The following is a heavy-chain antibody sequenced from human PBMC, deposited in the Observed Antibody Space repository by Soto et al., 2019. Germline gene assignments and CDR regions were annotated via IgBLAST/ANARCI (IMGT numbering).Heavy chain of an antibody. J-gene: IGHJ6*03. CDR1: GFTFGSYP. CDR2: ISRDGRNT. Sequence: EVQLVESGGKWVQPGGSLRLSCSASGFTFGSYPLHWVRQAPGKGLEYVSTISRDGRNTYFADSVKGRFTISRDNSENSLYLHMSSLRVEDTAVYYCAKGGDYGDYGIYMDVWGKGTTVTVSS. CDR3: AKGGDYGDYGIYMDV. V-gene: IGHV3-64D*08. D-gene: IGHD4-17*01.